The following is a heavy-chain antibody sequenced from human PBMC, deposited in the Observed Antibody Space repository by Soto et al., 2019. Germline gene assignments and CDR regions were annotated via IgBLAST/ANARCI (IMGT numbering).Heavy chain of an antibody. Sequence: ASVKVSCKASGYTFTSYGISWVRQAPGQGLEWMGWISAFNGNTKYSQKFQGRVTITRDTSASTAYMELSTLRSEDTAVYYCARGGLALMDVWGQGTTVTVSS. V-gene: IGHV1-18*01. D-gene: IGHD3-16*01. CDR1: GYTFTSYG. CDR3: ARGGLALMDV. J-gene: IGHJ6*02. CDR2: ISAFNGNT.